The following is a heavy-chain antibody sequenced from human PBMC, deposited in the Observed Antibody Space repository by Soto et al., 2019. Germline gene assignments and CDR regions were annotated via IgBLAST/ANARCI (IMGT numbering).Heavy chain of an antibody. J-gene: IGHJ4*02. CDR3: ARKPWIGPLL. D-gene: IGHD3-10*01. Sequence: HLQRGGAGRLNPSETFSLTAPVFGGSFRGYSWSGFGRPPGKGREWIGEINHIGSTNYNPSLKGRVTISVDTSKNQFSLKLSSVTAADTAVYYCARKPWIGPLLWGQGTLVTVSS. CDR2: INHIGST. CDR1: GGSFRGYS. V-gene: IGHV4-34*01.